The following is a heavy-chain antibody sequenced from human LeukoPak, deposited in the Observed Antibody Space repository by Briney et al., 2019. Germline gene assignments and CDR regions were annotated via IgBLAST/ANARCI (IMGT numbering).Heavy chain of an antibody. CDR2: FIPIFGTA. Sequence: ASVKVSCKASGGTFSSYAISWVRQAPGQGLEWMGRFIPIFGTANYAQKFQGRVTITTDESTSTAYMELSSLRSEDTAVYYCARGGGGYSYSLQRGYYFDYWGQGTLVTVSS. V-gene: IGHV1-69*05. J-gene: IGHJ4*02. CDR1: GGTFSSYA. CDR3: ARGGGGYSYSLQRGYYFDY. D-gene: IGHD5-18*01.